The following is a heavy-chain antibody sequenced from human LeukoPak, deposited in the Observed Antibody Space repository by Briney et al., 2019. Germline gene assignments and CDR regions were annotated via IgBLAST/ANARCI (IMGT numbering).Heavy chain of an antibody. D-gene: IGHD3-10*01. V-gene: IGHV3-11*01. J-gene: IGHJ4*02. CDR2: ISSSGSTI. CDR3: ARDPYTMVRGVMGY. Sequence: PGGSLGLSCAASGFTFSDYYMSWIRQAPGKGLEWVSYISSSGSTIYYADSVKGRFTISRDNAKNSLYLQMNSLRAEDTAVYYCARDPYTMVRGVMGYWGQGTLVTVSS. CDR1: GFTFSDYY.